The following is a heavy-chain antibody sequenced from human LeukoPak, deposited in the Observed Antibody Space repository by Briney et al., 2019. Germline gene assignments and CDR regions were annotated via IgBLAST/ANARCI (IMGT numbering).Heavy chain of an antibody. D-gene: IGHD1-26*01. CDR3: AREGGSYRSFDY. CDR2: MYSSGTT. V-gene: IGHV4-4*07. CDR1: GDPISSYY. J-gene: IGHJ4*02. Sequence: SETLSLTCTVSGDPISSYYWSWIRQPAGKGLEWIGRMYSSGTTHYSPSLKSRITMSVDTSKNQFSLRLSSVTAADTAVYYCAREGGSYRSFDYWGQGTLVTVSS.